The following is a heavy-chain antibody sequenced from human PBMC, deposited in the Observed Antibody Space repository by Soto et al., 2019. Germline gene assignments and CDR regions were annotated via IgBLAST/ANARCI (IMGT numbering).Heavy chain of an antibody. V-gene: IGHV1-18*01. D-gene: IGHD3-3*01. Sequence: QVQLVQSGAEVKKPGASVKVSCKAFDYTFTSYGISWVRQAPGQGLEWMGWISAYNGNTNYAQKLQDSVTMTTDTATSTAYRELRSLRSDDTAVYYCARVDVTIFGLVIRYNWFDPWGQGTLVTVSS. CDR3: ARVDVTIFGLVIRYNWFDP. J-gene: IGHJ5*02. CDR1: DYTFTSYG. CDR2: ISAYNGNT.